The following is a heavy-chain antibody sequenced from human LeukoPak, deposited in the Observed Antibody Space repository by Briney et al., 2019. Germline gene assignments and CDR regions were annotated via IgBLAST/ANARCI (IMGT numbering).Heavy chain of an antibody. CDR1: GFTFDDYG. Sequence: PGGSLRLSCAASGFTFDDYGMSWVRQAPGKGPEWVSGINWNGGSTGYADSVKGRFTISRDNAKNSLYLQMNSLRAEDTALYYCARTYYYDSSGSHFDYWGQGTLVTVSS. V-gene: IGHV3-20*04. CDR2: INWNGGST. CDR3: ARTYYYDSSGSHFDY. D-gene: IGHD3-22*01. J-gene: IGHJ4*02.